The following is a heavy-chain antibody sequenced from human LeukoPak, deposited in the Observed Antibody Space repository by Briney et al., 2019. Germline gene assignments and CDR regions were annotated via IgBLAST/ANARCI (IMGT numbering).Heavy chain of an antibody. J-gene: IGHJ6*03. CDR1: GYTFTSYD. Sequence: ASVKVSCKASGYTFTSYDINWVRQATGQGLEWMGWMNPNSGNTGYAQKFQGRVTMTRNTSISTAYMELSSPRSEDTAVYYCARGIDFWSGYFYYYYYMDVWGKGTTVTVSS. V-gene: IGHV1-8*01. D-gene: IGHD3-3*01. CDR2: MNPNSGNT. CDR3: ARGIDFWSGYFYYYYYMDV.